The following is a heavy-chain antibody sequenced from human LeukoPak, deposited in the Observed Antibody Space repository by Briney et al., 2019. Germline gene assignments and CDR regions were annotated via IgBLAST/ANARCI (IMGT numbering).Heavy chain of an antibody. V-gene: IGHV3-23*01. J-gene: IGHJ4*02. Sequence: GGALRLSCAASGFTFCSYAMRWVRLAPGKGLEWVSAISGSGGSTYYADSVKGRFTISRDNSKNTLYLQMNSLRAEDTAVYYCAKTDGYSGYDFFDYWGQGTLVTVSS. CDR2: ISGSGGST. CDR3: AKTDGYSGYDFFDY. CDR1: GFTFCSYA. D-gene: IGHD5-12*01.